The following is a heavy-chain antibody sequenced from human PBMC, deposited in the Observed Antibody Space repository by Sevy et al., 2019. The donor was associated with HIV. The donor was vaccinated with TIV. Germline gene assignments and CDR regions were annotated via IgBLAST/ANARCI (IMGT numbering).Heavy chain of an antibody. D-gene: IGHD6-13*01. CDR1: GYTFTSYG. J-gene: IGHJ5*02. CDR3: ARGRAGAYSSSWSWFDP. V-gene: IGHV1-18*01. CDR2: ISAYNGNT. Sequence: ASVKVSCKASGYTFTSYGISWVRQAPGQGLEWMGWISAYNGNTNYAQKLQGRVTMTTDTSTSTAYMELRSLRSDDTAVYYCARGRAGAYSSSWSWFDPWGQGTLDTVSS.